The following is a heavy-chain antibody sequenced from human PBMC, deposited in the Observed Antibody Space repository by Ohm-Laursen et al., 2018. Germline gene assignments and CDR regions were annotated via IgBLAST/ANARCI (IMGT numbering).Heavy chain of an antibody. CDR2: ISYDGSNK. J-gene: IGHJ3*02. CDR1: GFTFSSYG. Sequence: SLRLSCTASGFTFSSYGMHWVRQAPSKGLEWVAVISYDGSNKYYADSVKGRFTISRDNSKNTLYLQMNSLRAEDTAVYYCARDSYTGVGDAFDIWGQGTMVTVSS. CDR3: ARDSYTGVGDAFDI. V-gene: IGHV3-30*03. D-gene: IGHD4-23*01.